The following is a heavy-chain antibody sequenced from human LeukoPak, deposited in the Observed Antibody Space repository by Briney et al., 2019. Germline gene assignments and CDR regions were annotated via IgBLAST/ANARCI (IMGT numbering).Heavy chain of an antibody. CDR2: ISSSGSTI. Sequence: PGGSLRLPCAASGFIFSDYYMSWIRQAPGKGLEWVSYISSSGSTIYYADSVKGRFTISRDNAKNSLYLQMNSLRAEDTAVYYCARKRDMGYFDYWGQGTLVTVSS. CDR1: GFIFSDYY. J-gene: IGHJ4*02. CDR3: ARKRDMGYFDY. D-gene: IGHD2-15*01. V-gene: IGHV3-11*01.